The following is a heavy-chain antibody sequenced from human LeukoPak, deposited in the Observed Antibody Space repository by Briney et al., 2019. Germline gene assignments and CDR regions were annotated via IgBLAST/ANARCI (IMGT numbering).Heavy chain of an antibody. V-gene: IGHV3-23*01. CDR1: GFTFSSYA. J-gene: IGHJ4*02. Sequence: PGGSLRLSCAASGFTFSSYAMSWVRQAPGKGLEWVSAISGSGGSTYYADSVKGRFTISRDNSKNTLYLQMSSLRAEDTAVYYCAKAPSSIAAAGTGLGYFDYWGQGTLVTVSS. CDR3: AKAPSSIAAAGTGLGYFDY. D-gene: IGHD6-13*01. CDR2: ISGSGGST.